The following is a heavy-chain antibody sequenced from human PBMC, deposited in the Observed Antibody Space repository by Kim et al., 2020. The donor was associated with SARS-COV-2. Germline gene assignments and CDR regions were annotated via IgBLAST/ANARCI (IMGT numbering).Heavy chain of an antibody. D-gene: IGHD1-26*01. V-gene: IGHV1-8*01. CDR3: ARGERLDS. J-gene: IGHJ4*02. Sequence: KSGSTGYAPKFQGRVTMSRDTSTHTAYMELNSLRVEDTAVYYCARGERLDSWGQGTLVTVSS. CDR2: KSGST.